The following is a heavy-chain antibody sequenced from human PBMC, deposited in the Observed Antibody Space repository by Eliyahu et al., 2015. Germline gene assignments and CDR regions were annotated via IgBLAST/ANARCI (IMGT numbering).Heavy chain of an antibody. CDR1: GFXFXSXX. D-gene: IGHD2-2*01. V-gene: IGHV3-30*02. Sequence: QVQLVESGGGVVQPGGSLRXSCAASGFXFXSXXGPGXRQAPGKGLEWVAFIRYDGSNKYYADSVKGRFTISRDNSKNTLYLQMNSLRAEDTAVYYCAKVSGVPAPYSYRGWFDPWGQGTLVTVSS. CDR3: AKVSGVPAPYSYRGWFDP. CDR2: IRYDGSNK. J-gene: IGHJ5*02.